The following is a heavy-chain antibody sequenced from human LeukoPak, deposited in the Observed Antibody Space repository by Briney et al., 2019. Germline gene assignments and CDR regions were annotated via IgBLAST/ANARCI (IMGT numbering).Heavy chain of an antibody. Sequence: GGSLKLSCAASGFTFSSSAMHWVRQASGKGLEWVGRIRSKANSYATAYAASVKGRFTISRDDSKNTAYLQMNSLKTEDTAVYYCTRHGGYYNGQDYWGQGTLVTVSS. J-gene: IGHJ4*02. D-gene: IGHD3-9*01. CDR1: GFTFSSSA. CDR2: IRSKANSYAT. V-gene: IGHV3-73*01. CDR3: TRHGGYYNGQDY.